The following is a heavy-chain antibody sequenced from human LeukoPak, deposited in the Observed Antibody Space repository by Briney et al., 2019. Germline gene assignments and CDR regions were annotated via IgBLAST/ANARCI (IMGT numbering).Heavy chain of an antibody. CDR1: GGSISSGSYW. CDR2: VYYSGST. J-gene: IGHJ6*02. V-gene: IGHV4-31*03. D-gene: IGHD2-15*01. CDR3: ARGHRSSSAYHCNAMDV. Sequence: PSETLSLTCTVSGGSISSGSYWWSWFRQHPEKGLEWIGYVYYSGSTYYNPSLKSRVSISVDTSKNQLSLTLTSVTAADTAVYYCARGHRSSSAYHCNAMDVWGQGTTVTVSS.